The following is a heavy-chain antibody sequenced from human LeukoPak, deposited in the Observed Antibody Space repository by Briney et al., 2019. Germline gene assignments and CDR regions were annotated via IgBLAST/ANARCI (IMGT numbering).Heavy chain of an antibody. CDR3: ARGVSPKGMGGRRFDY. V-gene: IGHV4-34*01. CDR1: GGSFSGYY. J-gene: IGHJ4*02. D-gene: IGHD1-26*01. Sequence: SETLSLTCAVYGGSFSGYYWSWIRQPPGKGLEWIGEIHHSGRTNYNPSRKSRVTISVDTSKNQFSLKLSSVPAADTAVYYCARGVSPKGMGGRRFDYWGQGTLVTVSS. CDR2: IHHSGRT.